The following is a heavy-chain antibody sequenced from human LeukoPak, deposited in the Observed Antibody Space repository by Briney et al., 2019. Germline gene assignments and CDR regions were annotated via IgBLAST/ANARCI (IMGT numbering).Heavy chain of an antibody. CDR1: GGSFSDYF. CDR2: INHSGRT. CDR3: ARDAAVVPAAIHYGMDV. V-gene: IGHV4-34*01. D-gene: IGHD2-2*01. Sequence: SETLSLTCAVYGGSFSDYFWGWIRQPPGKGLEGIGEINHSGRTYYNPSLKSRVTISVDTSKNQFSLTLSSVTAADTAVYYCARDAAVVPAAIHYGMDVWGQGTTVTVSS. J-gene: IGHJ6*02.